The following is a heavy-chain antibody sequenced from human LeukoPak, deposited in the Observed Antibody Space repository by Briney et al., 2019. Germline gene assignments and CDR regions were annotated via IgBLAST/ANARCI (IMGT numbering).Heavy chain of an antibody. CDR1: GGTFSSYA. V-gene: IGHV1-69*13. Sequence: ASVTVSRKASGGTFSSYAISWVRQAPGQGLEWMGGIIPIFGTANYAQKFQGRVTITADESTSTAYMELSSLRSEDTAVYYCARVGEDYFDYWGQGTLVTVSS. J-gene: IGHJ4*02. CDR2: IIPIFGTA. CDR3: ARVGEDYFDY.